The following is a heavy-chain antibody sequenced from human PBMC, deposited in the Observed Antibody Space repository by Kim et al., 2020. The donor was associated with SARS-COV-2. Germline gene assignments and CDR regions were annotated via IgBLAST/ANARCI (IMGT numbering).Heavy chain of an antibody. CDR1: GFTFSSYG. D-gene: IGHD1-26*01. CDR3: AKDTGGAGHYNWFDP. Sequence: GGSLRLSCAASGFTFSSYGMHWVPQAPGKGLEWVAVISYDGSNKYYADSVKGRFTISRDNSKNTLYLQMNSLRAEDTAVYYCAKDTGGAGHYNWFDPWGQGTLVTVSS. V-gene: IGHV3-30*18. CDR2: ISYDGSNK. J-gene: IGHJ5*02.